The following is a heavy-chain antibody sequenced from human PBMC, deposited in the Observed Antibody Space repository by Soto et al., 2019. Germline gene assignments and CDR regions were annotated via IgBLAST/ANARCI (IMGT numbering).Heavy chain of an antibody. CDR3: ARVIVRTSYYDSSGYYFNY. Sequence: GGSLRLSCTASGFTVSSIYMSWVRQAPGKGLEWVSVIYSGGSTYYADSVKGRFTISRDNSKNTLYLQMNSLRAEDTAVYYCARVIVRTSYYDSSGYYFNYWGQGTLVTVSS. J-gene: IGHJ4*02. CDR1: GFTVSSIY. V-gene: IGHV3-66*01. CDR2: IYSGGST. D-gene: IGHD3-22*01.